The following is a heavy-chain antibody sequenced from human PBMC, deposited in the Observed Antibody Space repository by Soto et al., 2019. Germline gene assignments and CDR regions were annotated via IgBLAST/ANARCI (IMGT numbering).Heavy chain of an antibody. J-gene: IGHJ5*02. D-gene: IGHD6-13*01. Sequence: QVQLVQSGAEVKKPGASVKVSCKASGYTFTSYGISWVRQAPGQGLEWMGWISAYNGNTNYAQKLQGRVTMTTDTATSKADKERRSVRSDDTAVYYCARAYVGGQQLVPAQPWGQGTLVTVSS. CDR3: ARAYVGGQQLVPAQP. CDR1: GYTFTSYG. CDR2: ISAYNGNT. V-gene: IGHV1-18*01.